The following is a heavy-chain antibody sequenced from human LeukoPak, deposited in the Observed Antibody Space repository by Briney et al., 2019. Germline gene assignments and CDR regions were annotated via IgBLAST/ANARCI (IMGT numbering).Heavy chain of an antibody. CDR1: GGSFSGYY. CDR3: SRVIYGYWVDY. Sequence: SETLSLTCAVYGGSFSGYYWSWIRQPPGKGLEWIGEINHSGSTNYNPSLKSRLTISVDTSKNQFSLKLSSVTAADTAVYYCSRVIYGYWVDYWGQGTLVTVSS. J-gene: IGHJ4*02. CDR2: INHSGST. V-gene: IGHV4-34*01. D-gene: IGHD5-24*01.